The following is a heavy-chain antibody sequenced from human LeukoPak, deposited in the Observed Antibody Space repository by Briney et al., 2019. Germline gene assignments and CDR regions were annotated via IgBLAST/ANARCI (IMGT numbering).Heavy chain of an antibody. J-gene: IGHJ4*02. CDR2: ISYDGSNK. CDR3: AKDSDYYDSSGYYY. CDR1: GFTFSSYA. D-gene: IGHD3-22*01. V-gene: IGHV3-30-3*01. Sequence: GRSLRLSCAASGFTFSSYAMHWVRQAPGKGLEWVAVISYDGSNKYYADSVKGRFTISRDNSKNTLYLQMNSLRAEDTAVYYCAKDSDYYDSSGYYYWGQGTLVTVSS.